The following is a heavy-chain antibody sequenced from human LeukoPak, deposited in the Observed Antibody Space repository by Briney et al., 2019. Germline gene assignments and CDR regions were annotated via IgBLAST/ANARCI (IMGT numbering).Heavy chain of an antibody. CDR2: ISAYNGNT. V-gene: IGHV1-18*01. CDR3: AYHTYYYDSSGYTYYYGMDV. D-gene: IGHD3-22*01. Sequence: ASVKVSCKASGYTFTSYGISWVRQAPGQGLEWMGWISAYNGNTNYAQKLQGRVTMTTDTSTSTAYMELRSLRSDDTAVYYCAYHTYYYDSSGYTYYYGMDVWGQGTTVTVSS. J-gene: IGHJ6*02. CDR1: GYTFTSYG.